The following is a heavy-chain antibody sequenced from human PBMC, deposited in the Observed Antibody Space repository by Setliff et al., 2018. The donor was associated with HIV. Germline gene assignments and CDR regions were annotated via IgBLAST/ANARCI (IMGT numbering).Heavy chain of an antibody. D-gene: IGHD6-13*01. V-gene: IGHV1-69*05. Sequence: SVKVSCKASGGTLSNYAVNWVRQAPGGGLEWMGEIIPMFHRTQYAQRFQGRVTFATDESTNNAYMDMSSLRSDDTGIYYCARGRMAAAGMFIPRALDYWGRGTLVTVSS. J-gene: IGHJ4*03. CDR1: GGTLSNYA. CDR2: IIPMFHRT. CDR3: ARGRMAAAGMFIPRALDY.